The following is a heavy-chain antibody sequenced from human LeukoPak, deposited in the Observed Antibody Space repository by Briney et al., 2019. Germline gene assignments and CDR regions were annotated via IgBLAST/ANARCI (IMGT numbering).Heavy chain of an antibody. V-gene: IGHV1-69*01. CDR2: IIPILGTA. CDR3: ARSPDNWFDP. J-gene: IGHJ5*02. Sequence: SVKVSCKASGGTFSSYAISWVRQAPGQGLEWMGGIIPILGTANYAQKFQGRVTITADESTSTAYMELSSLRSEDTAVYYCARSPDNWFDPWGQGTLVTVSS. CDR1: GGTFSSYA.